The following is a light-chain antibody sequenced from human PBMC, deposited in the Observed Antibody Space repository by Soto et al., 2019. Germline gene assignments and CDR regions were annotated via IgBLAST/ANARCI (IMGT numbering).Light chain of an antibody. CDR2: EVT. CDR3: SSYTTSSTRV. V-gene: IGLV2-14*01. Sequence: QSALTQPASVSGSPGQSIAISCTGSSSDIGIYKYVSWYQQHPGKVPKLIIYEVTNRPSGVSNRFSGSMSGNTASLTISGLQAEDEADYYCSSYTTSSTRVFGTGTKLTVL. CDR1: SSDIGIYKY. J-gene: IGLJ1*01.